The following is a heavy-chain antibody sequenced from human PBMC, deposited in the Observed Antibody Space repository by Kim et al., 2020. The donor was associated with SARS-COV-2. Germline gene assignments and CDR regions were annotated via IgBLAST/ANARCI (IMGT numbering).Heavy chain of an antibody. CDR3: TTESVDTAMVTSYYFDY. V-gene: IGHV3-15*01. Sequence: VKGRFTISRDDSKNTLYLQMNSLKTEDTAVYYCTTESVDTAMVTSYYFDYWGQGTLVTVSS. D-gene: IGHD5-18*01. J-gene: IGHJ4*02.